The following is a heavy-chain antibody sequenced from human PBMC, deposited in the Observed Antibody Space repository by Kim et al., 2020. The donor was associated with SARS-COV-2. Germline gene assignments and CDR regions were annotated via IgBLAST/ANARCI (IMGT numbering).Heavy chain of an antibody. V-gene: IGHV3-30*02. J-gene: IGHJ4*02. Sequence: FTISRDNSKNTLYLQMNSLRAEDTAVYYCAKDLAQVGYCSSTSCPPYFDYWGQGTLVTVSS. D-gene: IGHD2-2*01. CDR3: AKDLAQVGYCSSTSCPPYFDY.